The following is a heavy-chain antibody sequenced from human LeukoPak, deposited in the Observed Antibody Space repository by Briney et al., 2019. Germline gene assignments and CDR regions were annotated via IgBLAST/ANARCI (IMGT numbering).Heavy chain of an antibody. Sequence: GGSLRLSCAASGFTFSSSAMNWVRQAPGKGLEWVSSTGSNISYIYYADSMKGRFTISRDNPKNSLYLQMNSLSAEDTAVYYCARDNGAKQFDYWGQGTLVIVSA. CDR2: TGSNISYI. CDR1: GFTFSSSA. V-gene: IGHV3-21*01. J-gene: IGHJ4*02. D-gene: IGHD2-8*01. CDR3: ARDNGAKQFDY.